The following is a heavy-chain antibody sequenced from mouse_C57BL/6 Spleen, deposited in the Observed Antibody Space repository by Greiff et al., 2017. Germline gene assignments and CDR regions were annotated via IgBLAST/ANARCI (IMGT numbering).Heavy chain of an antibody. J-gene: IGHJ3*01. Sequence: EVQLVESGAELVRPGASVKLSCTASGFNIKDDYMHWVKQRPEQGLEWIGWIDPENGDTEYASKFQGKATITADTSSNPAHLQLSRLTSEDTAVYYCTTDDYEGSWFAYWGQGTLVTVSA. CDR1: GFNIKDDY. CDR2: IDPENGDT. D-gene: IGHD2-4*01. CDR3: TTDDYEGSWFAY. V-gene: IGHV14-4*01.